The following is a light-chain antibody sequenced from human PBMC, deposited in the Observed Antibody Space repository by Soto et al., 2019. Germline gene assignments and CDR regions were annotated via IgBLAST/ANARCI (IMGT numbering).Light chain of an antibody. CDR2: DVS. V-gene: IGLV2-14*01. CDR3: SSYTSSSTLYV. J-gene: IGLJ1*01. CDR1: RSDVGGYNY. Sequence: QYVLTQPASVSGSPGQSITISCTGTRSDVGGYNYVSWYQQHPGKAPKLMVYDVSNRPSGVSNRFSGSKPGNTASLTISGFQAEDEADYYCSSYTSSSTLYVFGTGTKVTVL.